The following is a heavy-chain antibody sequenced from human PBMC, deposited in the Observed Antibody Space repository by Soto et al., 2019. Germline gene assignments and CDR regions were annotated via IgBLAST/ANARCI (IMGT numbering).Heavy chain of an antibody. CDR3: AKDIGYLDY. J-gene: IGHJ4*02. CDR2: IWYDGSNK. CDR1: GFTFSSYG. V-gene: IGHV3-33*06. Sequence: PGGSLRLSCAASGFTFSSYGMHWVRQAPGKGLEWVAVIWYDGSNKYYADSVKGRFTISRDNSKNTLYLQVNSLRAEDTAVYYCAKDIGYLDYWGQGTLVTVSS. D-gene: IGHD2-15*01.